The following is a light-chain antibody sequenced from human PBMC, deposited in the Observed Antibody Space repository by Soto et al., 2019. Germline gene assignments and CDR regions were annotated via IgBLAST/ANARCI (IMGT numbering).Light chain of an antibody. CDR1: QSVSSSW. CDR2: DSS. CDR3: QQYDISPWT. J-gene: IGKJ1*01. Sequence: EILLTQSPDTLSFPSGEIATLSSRGGQSVSSSWLAWYQQKPGKAPRLLIYDSSTMETGVPARFSGSGSGTEFTLTIIRLEPEDFAVYYCQQYDISPWTFGQGTKVDIK. V-gene: IGKV3-20*01.